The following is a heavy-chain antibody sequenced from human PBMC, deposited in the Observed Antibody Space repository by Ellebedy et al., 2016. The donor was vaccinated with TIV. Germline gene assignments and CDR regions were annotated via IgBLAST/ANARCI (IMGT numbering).Heavy chain of an antibody. V-gene: IGHV4-59*01. D-gene: IGHD6-13*01. CDR3: AREYADSSSWYSWFDP. CDR2: MYYSGTT. Sequence: MPSETLSLTCTVSGDSINSSFWSWIRQPPGKGLEWIAYMYYSGTTNYNPSLKSRVTMSIDTSKNQFSLRLNSVTAADTAVYYCAREYADSSSWYSWFDPWGQGTLVTVSS. J-gene: IGHJ5*02. CDR1: GDSINSSF.